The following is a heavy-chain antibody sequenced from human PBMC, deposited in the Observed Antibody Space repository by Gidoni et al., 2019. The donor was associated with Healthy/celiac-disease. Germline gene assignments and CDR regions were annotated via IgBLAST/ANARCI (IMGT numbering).Heavy chain of an antibody. CDR1: GCSVSSGSYY. V-gene: IGHV4-61*01. CDR3: ARDQRRYSNAFDI. CDR2: IYYRGST. Sequence: QVQLQESGPGLVKPSETLSLTCTVSGCSVSSGSYYWSWIRQPPGKGLEWIGYIYYRGSTNYNPSLKSRVTISVDTSKNQFSLKLSSVTAADTAVYYCARDQRRYSNAFDIWGQGTMVTVSS. J-gene: IGHJ3*02. D-gene: IGHD3-16*02.